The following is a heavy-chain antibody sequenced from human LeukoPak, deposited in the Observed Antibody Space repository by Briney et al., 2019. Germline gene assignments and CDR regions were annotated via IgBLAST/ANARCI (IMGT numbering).Heavy chain of an antibody. D-gene: IGHD2-15*01. CDR1: GYTFTSYG. CDR3: ASQYCSGGSCYGANDY. CDR2: IIPIFGTA. J-gene: IGHJ4*02. Sequence: SVKVSCKASGYTFTSYGISWVRQATGQGLEWMGGIIPIFGTANYAQKFQGRVTITADESTSTAYMELSSLRSEDTAVYYCASQYCSGGSCYGANDYWGQGTLVTVSS. V-gene: IGHV1-69*13.